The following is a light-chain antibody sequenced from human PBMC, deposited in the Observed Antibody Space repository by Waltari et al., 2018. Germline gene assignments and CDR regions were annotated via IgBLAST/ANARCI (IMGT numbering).Light chain of an antibody. CDR2: AIS. CDR1: QDISTS. V-gene: IGKV1-27*01. J-gene: IGKJ1*01. Sequence: DIQMTQSPSSLSASVGDRVTINCRASQDISTSLAWYQQKPGKVPKVLIFAISTLQSGVPSRFSGSGSGTDFTLTISSLQPEDVATYYCQKYNSAPWTFGQGTRVEIK. CDR3: QKYNSAPWT.